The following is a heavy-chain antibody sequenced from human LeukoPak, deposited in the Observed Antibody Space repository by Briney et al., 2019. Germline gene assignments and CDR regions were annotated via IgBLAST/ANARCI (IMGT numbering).Heavy chain of an antibody. D-gene: IGHD6-13*01. V-gene: IGHV3-21*01. J-gene: IGHJ6*03. Sequence: GGSLRLSCAASGFTFSSYSMNWVHQAPGKGLEWVSFISTSSSYIHNADSVKGRFTISRGNAENSLYLQMNSLRAEDTAVYYCARAAIAAARIYYYMDVWGKGTTVTVSS. CDR3: ARAAIAAARIYYYMDV. CDR1: GFTFSSYS. CDR2: ISTSSSYI.